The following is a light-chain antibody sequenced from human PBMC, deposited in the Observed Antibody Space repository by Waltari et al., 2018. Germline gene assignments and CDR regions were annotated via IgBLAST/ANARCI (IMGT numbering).Light chain of an antibody. CDR2: DVS. Sequence: QSALTQPASVSGSPGQSITISCTGTRRDVGGSNYVSWYQKHPGKAPQLMIYDVSNRPSGVSNRFSGSKSGNTASLTISGLQAEDEADYYCSSYTSTDVGFGGGTKLTVL. V-gene: IGLV2-14*01. CDR1: RRDVGGSNY. CDR3: SSYTSTDVG. J-gene: IGLJ2*01.